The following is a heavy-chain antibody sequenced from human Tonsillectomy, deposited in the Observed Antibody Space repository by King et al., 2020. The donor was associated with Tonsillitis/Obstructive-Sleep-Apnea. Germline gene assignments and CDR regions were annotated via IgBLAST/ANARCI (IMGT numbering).Heavy chain of an antibody. CDR3: ARVGYATGTTPRSYYYYDGMDV. J-gene: IGHJ6*02. Sequence: VQLVESGAEVKKPGESLKISCKGSGYSFTSYWIGWVRQMPGKGLEWMGIIYPGDSDTRYSPSFQGQVTISADKSISTAYLQWSSLKASDSAMYYCARVGYATGTTPRSYYYYDGMDVWGQGTTVTVSS. D-gene: IGHD1-1*01. V-gene: IGHV5-51*03. CDR2: IYPGDSDT. CDR1: GYSFTSYW.